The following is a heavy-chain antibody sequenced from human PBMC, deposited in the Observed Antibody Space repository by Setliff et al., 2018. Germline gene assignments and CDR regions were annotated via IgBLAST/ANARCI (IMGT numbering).Heavy chain of an antibody. CDR1: GGSISSYY. CDR3: ARDRTAYSYGQDV. CDR2: IYYSGST. V-gene: IGHV4-59*12. D-gene: IGHD2-15*01. J-gene: IGHJ6*02. Sequence: PSETLSLTCTVSGGSISSYYWSWIRQPPGKGLEWIGYIYYSGSTNYNPSLKSRVTITVDTSKNQFSLKLSSVTATDTAMYYCARDRTAYSYGQDVWGQGTTVTVSS.